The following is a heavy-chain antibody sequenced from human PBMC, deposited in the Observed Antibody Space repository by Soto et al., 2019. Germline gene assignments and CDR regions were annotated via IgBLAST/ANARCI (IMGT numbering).Heavy chain of an antibody. Sequence: QVQLVQSGAEVKKPGASVKVSCKASGYTFTGYYMHWVRQAPGQGLEWMGWINPNSGGTNYAQKFQGRVTMTRDTSISTAYMELSRLRSDDTAVYYCARDGGARWLQLGFDPWGQGTLVTVSS. J-gene: IGHJ5*02. CDR1: GYTFTGYY. CDR2: INPNSGGT. V-gene: IGHV1-2*02. D-gene: IGHD5-12*01. CDR3: ARDGGARWLQLGFDP.